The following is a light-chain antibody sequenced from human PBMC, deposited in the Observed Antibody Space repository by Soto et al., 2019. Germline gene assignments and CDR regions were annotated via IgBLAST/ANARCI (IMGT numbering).Light chain of an antibody. J-gene: IGKJ1*01. Sequence: EIVMTQSPATLSVSPGERATLSCRASHSVSSNLAWYQQKPGQAPRLLIYGASTRATGIPASFSGSGSGTEFTLTISSLQSEDFAVYYCQQYNNWPWTFGQGTKVDIK. CDR2: GAS. CDR1: HSVSSN. CDR3: QQYNNWPWT. V-gene: IGKV3-15*01.